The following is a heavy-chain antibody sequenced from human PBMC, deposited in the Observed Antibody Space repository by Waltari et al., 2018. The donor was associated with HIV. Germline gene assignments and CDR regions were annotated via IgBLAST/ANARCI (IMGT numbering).Heavy chain of an antibody. V-gene: IGHV5-51*01. Sequence: EVQLVQSGAAVKKHGESLKISCKGSGYSFTRYWIGWVRQMPGKGLEWLGINCPCDSDTRYSPPFQGRVTISDDKSISTAYLQWSSLKASDTAMYYCARHRDGDYGLWGQGTLVTVSS. CDR2: NCPCDSDT. CDR3: ARHRDGDYGL. J-gene: IGHJ4*02. D-gene: IGHD4-17*01. CDR1: GYSFTRYW.